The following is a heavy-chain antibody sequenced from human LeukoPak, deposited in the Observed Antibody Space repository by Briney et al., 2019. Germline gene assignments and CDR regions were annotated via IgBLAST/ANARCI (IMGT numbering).Heavy chain of an antibody. CDR1: GGSFSGYY. CDR2: INHSGST. Sequence: SETLSLTCAVYGGSFSGYYWSWIRQPPGKGLEWIGEINHSGSTNYNPSLKSRVTISVDTSKNQVSLKLRSVTASDTAVYYCATQQVAVPAAFRWGQGTLVTVSS. D-gene: IGHD2-2*01. V-gene: IGHV4-34*01. CDR3: ATQQVAVPAAFR. J-gene: IGHJ4*02.